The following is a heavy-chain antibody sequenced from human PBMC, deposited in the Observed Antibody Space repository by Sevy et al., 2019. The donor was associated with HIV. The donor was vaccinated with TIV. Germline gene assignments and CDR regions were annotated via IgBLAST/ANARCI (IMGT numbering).Heavy chain of an antibody. D-gene: IGHD6-13*01. Sequence: SETLSLTCTVSGGSISSYYWSWIRQPPGKGLEWIGYIYYSGSTNYNPALKSRVTISVDTSKNQFSLKLSSVTAADTAVYYCAREAPDSSSWYGWFDPWGQGTLVTVSS. V-gene: IGHV4-59*13. CDR3: AREAPDSSSWYGWFDP. J-gene: IGHJ5*02. CDR2: IYYSGST. CDR1: GGSISSYY.